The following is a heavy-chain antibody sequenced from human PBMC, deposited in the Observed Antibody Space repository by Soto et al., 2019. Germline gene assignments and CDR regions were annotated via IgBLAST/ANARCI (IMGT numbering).Heavy chain of an antibody. J-gene: IGHJ4*02. CDR1: GFSFGTFV. Sequence: PGESLNISCAASGFSFGTFVMTWFRQAPGGGLEWVASITDSGYTASYAETVEGRFTVSRDNSKNKLHLQMNDLRAEDTATYYCAKNGQWLATPPEAWGQGTLVTVSS. CDR3: AKNGQWLATPPEA. V-gene: IGHV3-23*01. CDR2: ITDSGYTA. D-gene: IGHD6-19*01.